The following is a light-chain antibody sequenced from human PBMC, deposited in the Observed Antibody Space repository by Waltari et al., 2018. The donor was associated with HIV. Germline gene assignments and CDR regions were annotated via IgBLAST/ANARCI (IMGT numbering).Light chain of an antibody. CDR1: SSNIGSNT. J-gene: IGLJ2*01. CDR2: SNN. CDR3: AAWDDSLNGPGVV. V-gene: IGLV1-44*01. Sequence: QSVLTQPPSASGTPGQRVTISCSGSSSNIGSNTVTWYQQLPGTAPKLLIYSNNQRPSGVPDRFSGSKSGTSASRAISGLQSEDEADYYCAAWDDSLNGPGVVFGGGTKLTVL.